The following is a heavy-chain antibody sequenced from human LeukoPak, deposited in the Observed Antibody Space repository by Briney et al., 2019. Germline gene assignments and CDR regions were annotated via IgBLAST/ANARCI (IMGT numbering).Heavy chain of an antibody. Sequence: GGSLRLSCAASGFTFDDYAMSWVRQAPGKGLEWVSAISGSASSTYYADSVKGRFTISRDNSKNTLYLQMNSLRADDTAVYYCAMKVFPGPGLYDVFDFWGKGKVVTVFS. D-gene: IGHD3-16*02. CDR2: ISGSASST. J-gene: IGHJ3*01. CDR1: GFTFDDYA. V-gene: IGHV3-23*01. CDR3: AMKVFPGPGLYDVFDF.